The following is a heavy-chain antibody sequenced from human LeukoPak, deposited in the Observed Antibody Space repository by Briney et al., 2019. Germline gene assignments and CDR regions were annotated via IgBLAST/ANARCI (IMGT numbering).Heavy chain of an antibody. CDR2: IIPIFGTA. D-gene: IGHD5-12*01. Sequence: ASVKVSCKASGGTFSSYAIGWVRQAPGQGLEWMGGIIPIFGTANYAQKFQGRVTITTDESTSTAYMEPSSLRSEDTAVYYCARTAERGYSGYDSGNWFDPWGQGTLVTVSS. CDR1: GGTFSSYA. J-gene: IGHJ5*02. V-gene: IGHV1-69*05. CDR3: ARTAERGYSGYDSGNWFDP.